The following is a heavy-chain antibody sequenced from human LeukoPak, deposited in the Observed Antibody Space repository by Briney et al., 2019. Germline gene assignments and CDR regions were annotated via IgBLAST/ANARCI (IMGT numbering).Heavy chain of an antibody. CDR3: ARDLLHRGYACDI. CDR1: GGSISSGTYY. J-gene: IGHJ3*02. D-gene: IGHD5-12*01. Sequence: SETLSLTCTVSGGSISSGTYYWGWIRQPAGKGLEWIVRIYSSGSTNNNPSRKSRLTLSVDAARNQFPLNLTSVTAADTAIYYCARDLLHRGYACDIWGQGTMVTVSS. V-gene: IGHV4-61*02. CDR2: IYSSGST.